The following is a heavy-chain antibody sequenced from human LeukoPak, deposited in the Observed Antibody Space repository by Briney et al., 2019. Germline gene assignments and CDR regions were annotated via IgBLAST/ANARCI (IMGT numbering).Heavy chain of an antibody. V-gene: IGHV4-31*03. CDR1: GGSISSGGYY. CDR3: ARAGGGYSQFDY. CDR2: IYYSGST. Sequence: SETLSLTCTVSGGSISSGGYYGSWIRQHPGKGREWIGYIYYSGSTYYNPSLKSRVTISVYTSKNQFSLKLSSVTAADTAVYYCARAGGGYSQFDYWGQGTLVTVSS. D-gene: IGHD5-18*01. J-gene: IGHJ4*02.